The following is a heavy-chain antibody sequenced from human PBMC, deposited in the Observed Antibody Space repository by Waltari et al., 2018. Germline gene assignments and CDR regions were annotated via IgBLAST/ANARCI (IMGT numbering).Heavy chain of an antibody. V-gene: IGHV4-61*01. CDR1: GGSVSSGSYY. D-gene: IGHD5-18*01. CDR2: IYYRGST. Sequence: QVQLQESGPGLVKPSETLSLTCTVSGGSVSSGSYYWSWIRQPPGKGLEWIGYIYYRGSTNYNPSLKSRVTISVDTSKNQFSLKLSSVTAADTAVYYCARGDTAMVEYYYYYGMDVWGQGTTVTVSS. J-gene: IGHJ6*02. CDR3: ARGDTAMVEYYYYYGMDV.